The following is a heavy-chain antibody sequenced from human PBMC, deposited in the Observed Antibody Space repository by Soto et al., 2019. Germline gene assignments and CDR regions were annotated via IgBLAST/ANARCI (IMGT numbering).Heavy chain of an antibody. V-gene: IGHV4-39*01. D-gene: IGHD3-16*02. Sequence: VAGGTIINSSDYCSWKRKPPGKGLEWIGSIYYSGSTYYNPSLKSRVTISVDTSKNQFSLKLSSVTAADTAVYYCARRGYIWGSYRYSWFDPWGQGTLVTVSS. J-gene: IGHJ5*02. CDR2: IYYSGST. CDR1: GGTIINSSDY. CDR3: ARRGYIWGSYRYSWFDP.